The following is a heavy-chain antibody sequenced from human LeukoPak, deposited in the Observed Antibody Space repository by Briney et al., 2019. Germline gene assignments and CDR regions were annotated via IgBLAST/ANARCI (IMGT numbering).Heavy chain of an antibody. CDR1: GGSISSYY. CDR2: IYYSGST. V-gene: IGHV4-59*01. D-gene: IGHD1-14*01. Sequence: SETLSLTCTVSGGSISSYYWSWIRQPPGKGLEWIGYIYYSGSTNYNPSLKSRVTISVDTSKNQFSLKLSSVTAAATAVYYCAGVFQYHHLLLQDGRGKRTTVTVSS. J-gene: IGHJ6*04. CDR3: AGVFQYHHLLLQDG.